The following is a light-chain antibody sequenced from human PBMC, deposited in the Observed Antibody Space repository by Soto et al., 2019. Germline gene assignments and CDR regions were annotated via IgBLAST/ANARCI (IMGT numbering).Light chain of an antibody. CDR2: LGS. J-gene: IGKJ5*01. CDR1: HSLLHSNGYNY. CDR3: MQALQTPIT. Sequence: IVMTQSPLSLPVTPGEPASISCRSSHSLLHSNGYNYLDWYLQKPGQSPQLLIYLGSNRASGVPDRFSGSGSGTDFTLKISRAEAEDVGVYYCMQALQTPITFGQGTRLEIK. V-gene: IGKV2-28*01.